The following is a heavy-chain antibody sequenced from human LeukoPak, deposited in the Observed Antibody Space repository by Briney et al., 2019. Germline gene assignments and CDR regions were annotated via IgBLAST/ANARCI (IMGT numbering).Heavy chain of an antibody. CDR2: IIPILNIV. D-gene: IGHD1-1*01. J-gene: IGHJ6*02. CDR1: GGTFSSYA. Sequence: ASVKVSCKASGGTFSSYAISWVRQAPGQGLEWMGRIIPILNIVNYAQKFQGRVTITADRFTSTAYMELSSLRSEDTAVYYCARDLGWNEGEDYYYYGMDVWGQGTTVIVSS. CDR3: ARDLGWNEGEDYYYYGMDV. V-gene: IGHV1-69*04.